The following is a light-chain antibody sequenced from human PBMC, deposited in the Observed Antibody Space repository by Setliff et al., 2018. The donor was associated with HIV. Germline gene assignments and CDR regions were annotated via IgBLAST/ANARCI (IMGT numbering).Light chain of an antibody. CDR2: GAS. CDR1: QSLGGNF. J-gene: IGKJ4*01. V-gene: IGKV3-20*01. CDR3: RQYGRSLGFA. Sequence: EIVLTQSPGTLSLSPGERATLSCRASQSLGGNFLAWYQEKPGQAPRLLIYGASSRASGIPDRFRGSGSGTDFTLTISRLEPEDFAVYYCRQYGRSLGFAVGGGTKVDIK.